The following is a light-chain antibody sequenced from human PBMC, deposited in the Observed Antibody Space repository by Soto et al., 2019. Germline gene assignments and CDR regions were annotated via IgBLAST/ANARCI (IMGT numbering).Light chain of an antibody. V-gene: IGKV1-5*01. CDR2: DAS. CDR1: QSIGTW. CDR3: QHYTSSPV. J-gene: IGKJ1*01. Sequence: DIQMTQSPSTLSASVGDRVTLTCRASQSIGTWLAWYQQKLGKAPKLLIYDASSLESGVPSRFSGSGSGTEFTLTISSLQHHDAATYYCQHYTSSPVFGQGTKVEIK.